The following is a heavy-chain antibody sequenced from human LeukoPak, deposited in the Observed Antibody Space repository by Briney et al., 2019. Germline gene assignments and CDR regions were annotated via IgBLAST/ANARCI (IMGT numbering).Heavy chain of an antibody. CDR2: ISSDGSTT. CDR1: GFTFSTYT. D-gene: IGHD1/OR15-1a*01. Sequence: PGGSLRLSCAGSGFTFSTYTMNWVRQAPGKGLEWVSGISSDGSTTAYADSVKGRFTLSRDNSRNTVWLQMDSPRVDDMGVYFCAKDEKPDGRWNIDHWGQGTLVTVSS. J-gene: IGHJ4*02. V-gene: IGHV3-23*03. CDR3: AKDEKPDGRWNIDH.